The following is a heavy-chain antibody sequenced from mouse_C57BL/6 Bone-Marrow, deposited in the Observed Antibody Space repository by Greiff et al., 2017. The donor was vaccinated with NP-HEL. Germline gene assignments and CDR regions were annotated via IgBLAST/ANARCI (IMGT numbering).Heavy chain of an antibody. CDR2: IYPYNGVS. CDR1: GYSFTGYY. J-gene: IGHJ2*01. CDR3: ARTEYDYDGSYFDY. Sequence: VQLQQSGPELVKPGASVKISCKASGYSFTGYYMHWVKQSHGNILDWIGYIYPYNGVSSYNQKFKGKATLTVDKSSSTAYMERRSLTSEDSAVYYCARTEYDYDGSYFDYWGQGTTLTVSS. D-gene: IGHD2-4*01. V-gene: IGHV1-31*01.